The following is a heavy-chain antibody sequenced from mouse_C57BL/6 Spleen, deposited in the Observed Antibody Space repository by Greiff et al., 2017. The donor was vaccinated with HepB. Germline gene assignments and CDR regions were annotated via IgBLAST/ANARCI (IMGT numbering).Heavy chain of an antibody. V-gene: IGHV1-4*01. Sequence: VQLQQSGAELARPGASVKMSCKASGYTFTSYTMHWVKKRTGQGLEWIGYINPSSGYTKYNQKFKDKATLTADKSSSTAYMQLSSLTSEDSAVYYCARTHERWGQGTTLTVSS. CDR2: INPSSGYT. CDR1: GYTFTSYT. CDR3: ARTHER. J-gene: IGHJ2*01.